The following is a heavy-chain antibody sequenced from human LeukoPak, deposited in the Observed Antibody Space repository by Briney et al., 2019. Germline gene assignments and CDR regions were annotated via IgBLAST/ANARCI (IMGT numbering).Heavy chain of an antibody. CDR3: ARDSFIIAAAGHFDY. D-gene: IGHD6-13*01. CDR1: GGTFISYA. CDR2: IMRIVGTA. J-gene: IGHJ4*02. V-gene: IGHV1-69*05. Sequence: GASLKVSCKASGGTFISYAISSVRQAPGQGLEWMGRIMRIVGTANYAQKFQGRVTITTDESTSTAYMELSSLRSEDTAVYYCARDSFIIAAAGHFDYWGQGTLVTVSS.